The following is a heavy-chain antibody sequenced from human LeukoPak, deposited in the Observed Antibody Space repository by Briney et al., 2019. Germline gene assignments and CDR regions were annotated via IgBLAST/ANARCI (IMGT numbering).Heavy chain of an antibody. CDR2: ISGSGDSS. Sequence: QSGGSLRLSCAASGFTFSNYAMNWVRQSPGKGLEWVSSISGSGDSSFYTDSAKGRFTISRDNSKNTLYLQMNSLRAEDTAMYYCAKGNQIIGRPAFDYWGQGTLVTVSS. CDR3: AKGNQIIGRPAFDY. J-gene: IGHJ4*02. CDR1: GFTFSNYA. V-gene: IGHV3-23*01. D-gene: IGHD2/OR15-2a*01.